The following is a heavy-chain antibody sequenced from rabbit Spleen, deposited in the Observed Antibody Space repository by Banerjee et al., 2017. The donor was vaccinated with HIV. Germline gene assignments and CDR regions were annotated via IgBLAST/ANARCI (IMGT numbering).Heavy chain of an antibody. CDR3: ARRGDYDFKL. J-gene: IGHJ4*01. D-gene: IGHD2-1*01. CDR2: IYGASSGTT. V-gene: IGHV1S45*01. CDR1: GFTITSSYY. Sequence: QEQLVESGGGLVQTGGSLALTCKASGFTITSSYYMCWVRQAPGKGLEWIACIYGASSGTTYYASWAKGRFTISKTSTTVTLQMTSLTAADTATYFCARRGDYDFKLWGQGTLVTVS.